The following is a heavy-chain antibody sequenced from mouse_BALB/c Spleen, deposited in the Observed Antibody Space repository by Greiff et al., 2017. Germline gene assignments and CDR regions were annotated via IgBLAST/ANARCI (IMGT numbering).Heavy chain of an antibody. CDR2: IRNKANGYTT. Sequence: DVHLVESGGGLVQPGGSLRLSCAPSGFTFTDYYMSWVRQPPGKALEWLGFIRNKANGYTTEYSASVKGRFTISRDNSQSILYLQMNTLRAEDSATYYCARGYYYGSSYGAMDYWGQGTSGTVSS. D-gene: IGHD1-1*01. J-gene: IGHJ4*01. CDR1: GFTFTDYY. CDR3: ARGYYYGSSYGAMDY. V-gene: IGHV7-3*02.